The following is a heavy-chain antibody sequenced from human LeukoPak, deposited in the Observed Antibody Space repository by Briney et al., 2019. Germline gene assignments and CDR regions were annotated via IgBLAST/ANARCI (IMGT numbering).Heavy chain of an antibody. J-gene: IGHJ6*02. D-gene: IGHD2-15*01. Sequence: PGGSLRLSCAASGFTFSSYAMHWVRQAPGKGLEWVAVISYDGSNKYYADSVKGRFTISRDNSKNTLYLQMNSLRAEDTAVYYCAREHCSGGSCYSLHYYYGMDVWGQGTTVTVSS. CDR2: ISYDGSNK. CDR3: AREHCSGGSCYSLHYYYGMDV. V-gene: IGHV3-30-3*01. CDR1: GFTFSSYA.